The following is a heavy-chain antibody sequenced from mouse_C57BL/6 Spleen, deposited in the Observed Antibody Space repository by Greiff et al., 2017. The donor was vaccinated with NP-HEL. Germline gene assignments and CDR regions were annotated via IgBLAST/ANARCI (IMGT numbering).Heavy chain of an antibody. J-gene: IGHJ4*01. Sequence: EVHLVESGPGLVKPSQSLSLTCSVTGYSITSGYYWNWIRQFPGNKLEWMGYISYDGSNNYNPSLKNRISITRDTSKNQFFLKLNSVTTEDTATYYCARWDFPYAMDYWGQGTSVTVSS. CDR3: ARWDFPYAMDY. CDR2: ISYDGSN. CDR1: GYSITSGYY. V-gene: IGHV3-6*01. D-gene: IGHD4-1*01.